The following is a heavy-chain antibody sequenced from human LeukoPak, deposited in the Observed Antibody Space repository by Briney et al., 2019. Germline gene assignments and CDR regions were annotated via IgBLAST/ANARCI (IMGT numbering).Heavy chain of an antibody. CDR3: ANPGYDILTGYEPIDY. Sequence: PGGSLRLSCAASGFTFNNYGMHWVRQAPGKGLEWVAVISYDGLNKYYADSVKDRFTISRDNSKNTLYLQMNGLRAEDTAVYYCANPGYDILTGYEPIDYWGQGTLVTVSS. CDR2: ISYDGLNK. V-gene: IGHV3-30*18. D-gene: IGHD3-9*01. J-gene: IGHJ4*02. CDR1: GFTFNNYG.